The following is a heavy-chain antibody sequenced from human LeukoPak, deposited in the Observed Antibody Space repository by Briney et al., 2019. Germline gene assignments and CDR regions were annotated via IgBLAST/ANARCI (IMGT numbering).Heavy chain of an antibody. Sequence: GGSLRLSCAASGFTFDDYAMHWVRQAPGKGLEWVSGISWNSGSIGYADSVKGRFTISRDNAKNSLYLQMNSLRAEDTALYYCAKGYYYDSSGYLTPFDYWGQGTLVAVSS. V-gene: IGHV3-9*01. D-gene: IGHD3-22*01. CDR1: GFTFDDYA. J-gene: IGHJ4*02. CDR3: AKGYYYDSSGYLTPFDY. CDR2: ISWNSGSI.